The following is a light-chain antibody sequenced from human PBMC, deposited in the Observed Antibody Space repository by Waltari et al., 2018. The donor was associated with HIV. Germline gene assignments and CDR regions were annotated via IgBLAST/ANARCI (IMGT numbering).Light chain of an antibody. CDR1: SSDVGGYNY. CDR3: SSYAGSNNVI. Sequence: QSALTQPPSASGSPGQSVTISCTGTSSDVGGYNYVSWYQQHPGKAPKLMIYAVSKRPSGVPDRFSGSKSGNTASLTVSGLRAEDEAEYYCSSYAGSNNVIFGGGTKLTVL. CDR2: AVS. V-gene: IGLV2-8*01. J-gene: IGLJ2*01.